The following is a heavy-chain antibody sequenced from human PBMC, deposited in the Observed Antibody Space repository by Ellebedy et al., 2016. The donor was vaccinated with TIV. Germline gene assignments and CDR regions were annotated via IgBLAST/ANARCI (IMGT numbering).Heavy chain of an antibody. CDR2: IYNGGST. CDR1: GFTFSSYA. CDR3: ARDLSSSGMDY. J-gene: IGHJ4*02. V-gene: IGHV3-66*01. D-gene: IGHD3-22*01. Sequence: GESLKISCAASGFTFSSYAISWVRQTPGKGLEWVSVIYNGGSTYYADSVKGRFTISRDNSKNTLYLQMNSLRAEDTAVYYCARDLSSSGMDYWGQGTLVTVSS.